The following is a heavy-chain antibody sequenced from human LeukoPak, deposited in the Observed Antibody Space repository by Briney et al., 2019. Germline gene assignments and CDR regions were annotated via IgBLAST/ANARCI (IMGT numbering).Heavy chain of an antibody. V-gene: IGHV1-2*02. Sequence: ASVKVSCKASGFTFSDFYIHRVRQAPGQGLEYVGWITPKSGDTYSPQRFQGRVTMTRDASISTAYMELSSLRSDDTAVYFCARVRLADERAWAYWGQGTLVTVSS. CDR3: ARVRLADERAWAY. D-gene: IGHD3-3*02. J-gene: IGHJ4*02. CDR2: ITPKSGDT. CDR1: GFTFSDFY.